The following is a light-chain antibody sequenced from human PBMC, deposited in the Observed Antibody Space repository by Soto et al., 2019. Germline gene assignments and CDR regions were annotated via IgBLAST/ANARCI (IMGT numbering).Light chain of an antibody. Sequence: QSALTQPASVSGSPGQSITISCTGTSNDVGSYNYVSWYQQHPGKAPKLMIFEVTNRPSGVSNRFSGSKSGNTASLTISGLQAEDEADYYCQAYDYSLTASVFGGGTKLTVL. CDR1: SNDVGSYNY. V-gene: IGLV2-14*01. CDR3: QAYDYSLTASV. J-gene: IGLJ3*02. CDR2: EVT.